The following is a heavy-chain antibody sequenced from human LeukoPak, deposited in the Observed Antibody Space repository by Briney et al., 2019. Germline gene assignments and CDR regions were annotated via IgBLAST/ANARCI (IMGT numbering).Heavy chain of an antibody. CDR1: GFTFSRYW. V-gene: IGHV3-7*01. D-gene: IGHD2-15*01. CDR3: ARESYCSGGSCYSGRAFDI. Sequence: GGSLRLSCAASGFTFSRYWMTWVRQAPGKGLEWVANIKEDGSEKYYVDSVKGRFTISRDNAKSSLYLQMNSLRAEDTAVYYCARESYCSGGSCYSGRAFDIWGQGTMVTVSS. CDR2: IKEDGSEK. J-gene: IGHJ3*02.